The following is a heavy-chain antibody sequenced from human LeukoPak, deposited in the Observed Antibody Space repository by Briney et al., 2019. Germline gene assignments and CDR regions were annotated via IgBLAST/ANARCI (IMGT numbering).Heavy chain of an antibody. CDR1: GGSISSSSYY. V-gene: IGHV4-39*01. J-gene: IGHJ4*02. D-gene: IGHD5-24*01. Sequence: PSEALSLTCTVSGGSISSSSYYWGWTRQPPGKGLEWIGSIYYSGSTYYNPSLKSRVTISVDTSKNPFSLKLSSVTAADTAVYYCARLRDGYNYFDYWGQGTLVTVSS. CDR3: ARLRDGYNYFDY. CDR2: IYYSGST.